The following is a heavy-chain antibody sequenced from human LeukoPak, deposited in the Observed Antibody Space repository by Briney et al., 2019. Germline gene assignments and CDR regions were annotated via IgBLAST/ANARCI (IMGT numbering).Heavy chain of an antibody. CDR3: ARVLSGHSGYYYYYYYMDV. D-gene: IGHD3-3*01. Sequence: SETLSLTCTVSGGSISSYYWSWIRQPPGKGLEWIGYIYYSGSTNYNPSLKSRVTISVDTSKNQFSLKLSSVTAADTAVYYCARVLSGHSGYYYYYYYMDVWGKGTTVTVSS. V-gene: IGHV4-59*01. J-gene: IGHJ6*03. CDR1: GGSISSYY. CDR2: IYYSGST.